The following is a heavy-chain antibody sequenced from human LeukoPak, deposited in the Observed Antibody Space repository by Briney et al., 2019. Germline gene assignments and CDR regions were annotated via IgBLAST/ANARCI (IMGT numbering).Heavy chain of an antibody. CDR3: ARRSGTYHAFDI. D-gene: IGHD1-26*01. Sequence: PSETLSLTCTVSGGPISSSSYYWGWIRQPPGKGLEWIGSIYYSGSTYYNPSLKSRVTISVDTSKNQFSLKLSSVTAADTAVYYCARRSGTYHAFDIWGQGTMVTVSS. J-gene: IGHJ3*02. V-gene: IGHV4-39*01. CDR1: GGPISSSSYY. CDR2: IYYSGST.